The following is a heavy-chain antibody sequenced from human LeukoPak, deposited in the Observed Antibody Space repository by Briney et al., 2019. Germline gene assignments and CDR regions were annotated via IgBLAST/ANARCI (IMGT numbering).Heavy chain of an antibody. CDR1: GYTFTSYG. CDR3: ARDRPKYYDFWSGYSGDY. V-gene: IGHV1-18*01. CDR2: ISAYNGNT. Sequence: ASVKVSCKASGYTFTSYGISWVRQAPGQGLEWMGWISAYNGNTNYAQKLQGRVTMTTDTSTSTAYMVLRSLRSDDTAVYYCARDRPKYYDFWSGYSGDYWGQGTLVTVSS. J-gene: IGHJ4*02. D-gene: IGHD3-3*01.